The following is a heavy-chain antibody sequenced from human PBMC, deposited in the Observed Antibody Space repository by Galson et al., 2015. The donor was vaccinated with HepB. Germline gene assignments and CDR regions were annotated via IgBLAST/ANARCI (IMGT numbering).Heavy chain of an antibody. J-gene: IGHJ4*02. CDR1: GFTFSRYS. CDR3: AKDYSPDSGYDIDD. Sequence: SLRLSCAASGFTFSRYSMNWVRQAPGKGLEWVSVIWGSGSTIYYADSVKGRFTISRDNFKNTVYLQMNSLRVEDTAVYYCAKDYSPDSGYDIDDWGQGTLVTVSS. D-gene: IGHD5-12*01. CDR2: IWGSGSTI. V-gene: IGHV3-23*01.